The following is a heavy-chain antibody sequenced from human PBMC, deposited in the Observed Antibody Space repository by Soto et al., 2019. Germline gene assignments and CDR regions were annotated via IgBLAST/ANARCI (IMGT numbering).Heavy chain of an antibody. CDR3: AREAMVRGVFSAFDI. D-gene: IGHD3-10*01. J-gene: IGHJ3*02. CDR2: INPNSGGT. V-gene: IGHV1-2*04. Sequence: ASVKVSCTASGYTFTRYYMHWVRQAPGQGLEWMGWINPNSGGTNYAQKFQGWVTMTRDTSISTAYMELSRLRSDDTAVYYCAREAMVRGVFSAFDIWGQGTMVTVSS. CDR1: GYTFTRYY.